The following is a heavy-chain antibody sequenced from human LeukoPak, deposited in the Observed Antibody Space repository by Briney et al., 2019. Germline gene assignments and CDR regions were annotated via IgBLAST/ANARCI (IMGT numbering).Heavy chain of an antibody. Sequence: ASVKVSCKASGGTFSSYAISWVRQAPGQGLEWMGGIIPIFGTANYAQKFQGRVTITADESTSTAYMELSSLRSEDTAVYYCARGRVFHCSGGSCYSHNYYYYYMDVWGKGTTVTVSS. CDR2: IIPIFGTA. D-gene: IGHD2-15*01. CDR1: GGTFSSYA. V-gene: IGHV1-69*01. J-gene: IGHJ6*03. CDR3: ARGRVFHCSGGSCYSHNYYYYYMDV.